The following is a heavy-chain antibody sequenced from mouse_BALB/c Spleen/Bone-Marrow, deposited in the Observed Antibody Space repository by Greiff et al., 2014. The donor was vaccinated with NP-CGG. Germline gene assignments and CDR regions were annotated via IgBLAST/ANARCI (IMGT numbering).Heavy chain of an antibody. CDR3: ATYDGCCFDY. Sequence: VQLKESGPSLVKPCPTLYLTCSATGDSITSGYWNWVRKFPGHKLEYMGYISYSSSTYYNTSLKSRISITRDTSKNQYSLQVNSVTTEDTSADYCATYDGCCFDYWGQGTTLTVSS. J-gene: IGHJ2*01. V-gene: IGHV3-8*02. CDR2: ISYSSST. CDR1: GDSITSGY. D-gene: IGHD1-2*01.